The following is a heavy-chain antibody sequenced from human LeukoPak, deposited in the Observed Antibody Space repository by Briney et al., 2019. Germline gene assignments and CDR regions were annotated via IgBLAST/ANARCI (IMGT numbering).Heavy chain of an antibody. D-gene: IGHD2-2*02. CDR3: ARGRWEGIVVVPAAIQGFDY. V-gene: IGHV1-69*13. CDR2: IIPIFGTA. Sequence: SVKVSCKASGGTFSSYAISWVRQAPGQGLEWMGGIIPIFGTATYAQKFQGRVTITADESTSTAYMELSSLRSEDTAVYYCARGRWEGIVVVPAAIQGFDYWGQGTLVTVSS. CDR1: GGTFSSYA. J-gene: IGHJ4*02.